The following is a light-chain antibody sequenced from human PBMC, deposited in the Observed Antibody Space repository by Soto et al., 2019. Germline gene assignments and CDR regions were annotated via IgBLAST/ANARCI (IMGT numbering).Light chain of an antibody. CDR3: QQYNSYSWT. J-gene: IGKJ1*01. Sequence: DIQMTQSPSTLSGSVGDRVTITCRASQSISSWLAWYQQKPGKAPKLLIYDASSLESGVKSRFSGSGSGKEFTLTISSMQNDEFATYYCQQYNSYSWTFGQGTKVDIK. CDR2: DAS. CDR1: QSISSW. V-gene: IGKV1-5*01.